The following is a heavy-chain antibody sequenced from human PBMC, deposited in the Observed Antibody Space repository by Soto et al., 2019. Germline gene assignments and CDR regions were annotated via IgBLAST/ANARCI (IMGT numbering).Heavy chain of an antibody. CDR1: GFTFDEYA. D-gene: IGHD3-9*01. CDR3: TALRYVDWLLTY. Sequence: GGALRLSCRVSGFTFDEYAMSWFRQAPGKGLEWVGFIRGKPYGGTTEYAASVKGRFTMSRDDSKSIAYLQMNTLKTEDTAVYFCTALRYVDWLLTYWGQGTLVTVSS. CDR2: IRGKPYGGTT. J-gene: IGHJ4*02. V-gene: IGHV3-49*03.